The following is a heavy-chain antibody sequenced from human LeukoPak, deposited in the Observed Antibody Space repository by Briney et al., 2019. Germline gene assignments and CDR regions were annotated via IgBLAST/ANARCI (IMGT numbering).Heavy chain of an antibody. V-gene: IGHV3-23*01. CDR3: AKGTDSGSYYGKWFYP. D-gene: IGHD1-26*01. CDR1: GFTFASYA. Sequence: PGGSLRLSCAASGFTFASYAMSWVRQAPGKGLEWVSTSGAGTYYADSVKGRFTMSRDNSKNTLYLQMNSLRAEDTAVYYCAKGTDSGSYYGKWFYPWGQGTLVTVSS. CDR2: SGAGT. J-gene: IGHJ5*02.